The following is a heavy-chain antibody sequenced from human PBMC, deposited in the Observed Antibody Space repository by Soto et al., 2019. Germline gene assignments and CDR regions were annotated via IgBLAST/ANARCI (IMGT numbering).Heavy chain of an antibody. CDR3: ARDLGVAHNWFDP. CDR1: GFSFSSYS. D-gene: IGHD3-3*01. V-gene: IGHV3-21*01. CDR2: ISSSSSYI. Sequence: PGGSLTLSCAACGFSFSSYSMNWVRQAPGKGLEWVSSISSSSSYIYYADSVKGRFTISRDNAKNSLYLQMNSLRAEDTAVYYCARDLGVAHNWFDPWGQGTLVTVSS. J-gene: IGHJ5*02.